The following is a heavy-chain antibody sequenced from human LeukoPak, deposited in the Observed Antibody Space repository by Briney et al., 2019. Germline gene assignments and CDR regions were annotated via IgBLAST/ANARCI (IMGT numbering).Heavy chain of an antibody. CDR3: ARGRGGYSYARFFDY. CDR1: GGSISSSNW. Sequence: PSETLSLTCAVSGGSISSSNWWSWVRQPPGKGLEWIGEINHSGSTNYNPSLKSRVTISVDTSKNQFSLKLSSVTAADTAVYYCARGRGGYSYARFFDYWGQGTLVTVSS. V-gene: IGHV4-4*02. J-gene: IGHJ4*02. CDR2: INHSGST. D-gene: IGHD5-18*01.